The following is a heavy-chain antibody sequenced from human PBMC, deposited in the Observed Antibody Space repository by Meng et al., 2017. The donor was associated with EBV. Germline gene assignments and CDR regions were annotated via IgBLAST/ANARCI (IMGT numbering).Heavy chain of an antibody. CDR1: GGPFRYYA. CDR2: FLPRLGAP. D-gene: IGHD3-10*01. CDR3: ASESGRGYTPDY. V-gene: IGHV1-69*01. J-gene: IGHJ4*02. Sequence: QVLWVEAAARVKEPGSSVKVPCKTSGGPFRYYAIRWVRQAPGQGLEWLGGFLPRLGAPNYAQKFHGIVKITADESTSTHYMDLSSLRSEDTAIYYCASESGRGYTPDYWGQGTLVTVSS.